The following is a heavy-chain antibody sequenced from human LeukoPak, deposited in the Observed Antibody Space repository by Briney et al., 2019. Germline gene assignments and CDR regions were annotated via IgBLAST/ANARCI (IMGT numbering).Heavy chain of an antibody. V-gene: IGHV3-49*04. CDR3: ARDLRGGNFDY. CDR2: IRSKAYGGTT. D-gene: IGHD2-15*01. CDR1: GFTFGDYA. J-gene: IGHJ4*02. Sequence: GGSLRLSCTASGFTFGDYAMSWVRQAPGKGLEWVGFIRSKAYGGTTEYAASVKGRFTISRDDSKSIAYLRMNSLKTEDTAVYYCARDLRGGNFDYWGQGTLVTVSS.